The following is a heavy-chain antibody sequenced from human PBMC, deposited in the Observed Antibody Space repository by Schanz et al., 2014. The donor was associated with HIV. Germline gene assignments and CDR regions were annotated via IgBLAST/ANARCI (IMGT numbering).Heavy chain of an antibody. CDR3: ARVSPQYFYVPYDP. CDR1: GYSFTSYD. CDR2: VNPKSGNT. D-gene: IGHD3-9*01. V-gene: IGHV1-8*02. J-gene: IGHJ5*02. Sequence: QVQLVQSGAEVQKPGASVKVSCKASGYSFTSYDINWVRQATGQGLEWMGWVNPKSGNTGYAQKFQGRVTMTTDTSTSTAYMDLRSLRSDDTAVYYCARVSPQYFYVPYDPWVQGTLVSVSS.